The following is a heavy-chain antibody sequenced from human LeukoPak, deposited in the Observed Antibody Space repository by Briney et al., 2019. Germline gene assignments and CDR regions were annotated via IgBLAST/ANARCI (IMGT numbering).Heavy chain of an antibody. V-gene: IGHV1-46*01. CDR2: INPSGGST. J-gene: IGHJ4*02. CDR1: GYTFTSYY. D-gene: IGHD1-26*01. Sequence: ASVKVTCKPSGYTFTSYYVHGVRQTPGQGLEWMGIINPSGGSTSYAQKFQGRVTMTRDTSTSTVYMELSSLRSEDTAVYYCASIVNGDYSGQGTLVTVSS. CDR3: ASIVNGDY.